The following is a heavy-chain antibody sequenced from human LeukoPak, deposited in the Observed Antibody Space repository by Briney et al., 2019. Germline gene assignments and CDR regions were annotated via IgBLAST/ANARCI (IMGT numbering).Heavy chain of an antibody. D-gene: IGHD4-17*01. J-gene: IGHJ4*02. CDR2: INPSGGST. CDR1: GYTFTSYY. V-gene: IGHV1-46*01. Sequence: GASVKVSCKASGYTFTSYYMHWVRQAPGQGLEWMGIINPSGGSTSYAQKFQGRVTMTTDTSTSTAYMELRSLRSDDTAVYYCARDDSRDGDYAMNDYWGQGTLVTVSS. CDR3: ARDDSRDGDYAMNDY.